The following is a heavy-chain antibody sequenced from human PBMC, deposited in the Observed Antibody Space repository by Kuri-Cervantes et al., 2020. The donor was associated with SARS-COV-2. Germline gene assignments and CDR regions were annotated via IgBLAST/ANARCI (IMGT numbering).Heavy chain of an antibody. D-gene: IGHD1-26*01. CDR3: ARDREGTIFDY. V-gene: IGHV3-30*04. J-gene: IGHJ4*01. CDR2: ISYDGSNK. CDR1: GYTFSSYA. Sequence: GESLKISCAASGYTFSSYAMHWVRQAPGKGLEWVAVISYDGSNKYYADSVKGRFTISRDNSKNTLYLQMNSLRAEDTAVYYCARDREGTIFDYWGHGTLVTVSS.